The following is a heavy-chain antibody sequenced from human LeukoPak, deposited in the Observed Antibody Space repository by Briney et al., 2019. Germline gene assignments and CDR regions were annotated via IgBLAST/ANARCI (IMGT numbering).Heavy chain of an antibody. CDR2: IYYSGST. D-gene: IGHD3-16*01. CDR1: GGSISSGGYY. V-gene: IGHV4-31*03. Sequence: SETLSLTCTVSGGSISSGGYYWSWIRQHPGKGLEWIGYIYYSGSTYYNPSLKSRVTISVDTSKNQFSLKLSSVTAADTAVYYCARAVRFDYYCGMDVWGKGTTVTVSS. J-gene: IGHJ6*04. CDR3: ARAVRFDYYCGMDV.